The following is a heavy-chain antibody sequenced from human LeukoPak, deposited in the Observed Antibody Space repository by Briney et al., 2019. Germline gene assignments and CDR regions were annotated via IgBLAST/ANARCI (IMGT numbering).Heavy chain of an antibody. CDR2: IKQDGSEK. CDR1: GFTFSSYW. Sequence: PGGSLRLSCAASGFTFSSYWMSWVRQAQGKGLEWVANIKQDGSEKYYVDSVKGRFTISRDNAKNSLYLQMNSLRAEDTAVYYCARDRRAAGDYYYYYMDVWGKGTTVTVSS. D-gene: IGHD1-1*01. V-gene: IGHV3-7*01. CDR3: ARDRRAAGDYYYYYMDV. J-gene: IGHJ6*03.